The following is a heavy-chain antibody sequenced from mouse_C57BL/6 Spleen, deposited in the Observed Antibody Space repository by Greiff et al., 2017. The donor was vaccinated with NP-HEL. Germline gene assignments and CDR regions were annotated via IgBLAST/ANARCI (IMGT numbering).Heavy chain of an antibody. J-gene: IGHJ3*01. CDR2: INPNNGGT. V-gene: IGHV1-22*01. CDR3: ARRRDWDVFAY. D-gene: IGHD4-1*01. CDR1: GYTFTAYN. Sequence: EVQLQQSGPELVKPGASVKMSCKASGYTFTAYNMHWVKQSHGKSLEWIGYINPNNGGTSYNQKFTGKATLTVNKSSSTAYMELRSLTSAVSAVYCCARRRDWDVFAYWGQGALVTVSA.